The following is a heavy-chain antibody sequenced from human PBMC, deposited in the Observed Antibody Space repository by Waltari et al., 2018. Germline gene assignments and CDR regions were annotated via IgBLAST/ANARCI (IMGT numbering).Heavy chain of an antibody. V-gene: IGHV4-61*02. CDR2: IYTSGST. CDR1: GGSISSGSYY. D-gene: IGHD3-10*01. CDR3: ARSGGLPASFDY. Sequence: QVQLQESGPGLVKPSQTLSLTCTVSGGSISSGSYYWSWIRQPAGKGLEWIGRIYTSGSTNYNPSLKSRVTISVDTSKNQFSLKLSSVTAADTAVYYCARSGGLPASFDYWGQGTLVIVSS. J-gene: IGHJ4*02.